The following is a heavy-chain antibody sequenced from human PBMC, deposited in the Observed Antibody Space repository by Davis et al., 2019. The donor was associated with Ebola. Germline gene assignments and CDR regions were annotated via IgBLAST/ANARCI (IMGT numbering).Heavy chain of an antibody. V-gene: IGHV1-69*06. J-gene: IGHJ1*01. D-gene: IGHD6-13*01. CDR3: ASGGQQLVPEDFQH. CDR2: IIPIFGTA. Sequence: SVKVSCKASGGTFSSYAISWVRQAPGQGLEWMGGIIPIFGTANYAQKFQGRVTITADKSTSTAYMELSSLRSEDTAVYYCASGGQQLVPEDFQHWGQGTLVTVSS. CDR1: GGTFSSYA.